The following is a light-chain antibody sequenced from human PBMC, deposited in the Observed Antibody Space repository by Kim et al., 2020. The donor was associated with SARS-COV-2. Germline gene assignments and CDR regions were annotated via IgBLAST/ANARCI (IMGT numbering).Light chain of an antibody. J-gene: IGKJ4*01. CDR3: QQRSNWALT. CDR2: DAS. Sequence: LSPGEIATLECRARQRVSSYLAWYQQKPGQAPRLLNYDASNRATGIPARFSGSGSGTDFTLTISSLEPEDFAVYYCQQRSNWALTFGGGTKVDIK. CDR1: QRVSSY. V-gene: IGKV3-11*01.